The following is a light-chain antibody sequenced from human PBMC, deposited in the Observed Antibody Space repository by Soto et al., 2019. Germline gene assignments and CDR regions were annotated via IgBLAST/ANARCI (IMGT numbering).Light chain of an antibody. J-gene: IGKJ3*01. CDR2: AAS. CDR3: QQSRGT. CDR1: QSISSY. V-gene: IGKV1-39*01. Sequence: DIQMTQSPSSLSASVGDRVTITCRASQSISSYLNWYQQKPGKAPKLLINAASSLQSGVPSRFSGSGSGTDFTLTISSLQPEDFATYYCQQSRGTFGPGTKVDIK.